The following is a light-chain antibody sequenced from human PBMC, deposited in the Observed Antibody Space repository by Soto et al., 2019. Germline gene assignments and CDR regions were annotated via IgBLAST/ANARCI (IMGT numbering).Light chain of an antibody. J-gene: IGKJ5*01. CDR1: QTIKNS. CDR3: QQFYSAPVT. Sequence: DIQMSQSPSSLSASVGDRVTITCRASQTIKNSLNWYQQKPGCAPNLLIYSVSSLHVGVPSRFSGSKSGPDFTLTISGLQPEDFATYYCQQFYSAPVTFGQGTRLES. V-gene: IGKV1-39*01. CDR2: SVS.